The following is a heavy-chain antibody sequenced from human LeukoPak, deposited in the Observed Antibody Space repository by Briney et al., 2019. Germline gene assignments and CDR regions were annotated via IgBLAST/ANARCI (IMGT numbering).Heavy chain of an antibody. CDR2: INHSGST. V-gene: IGHV4-34*01. D-gene: IGHD6-13*01. J-gene: IGHJ4*02. CDR1: GGSFSGYY. Sequence: SETLSLTCAVYGGSFSGYYWSWIRQPPGKGLEWIGEINHSGSTNYNPSLKSRVTISVDTSKNQFSLKLSSVTAADTAVCYCAAGSSSRPDYWGQGTLVTVSS. CDR3: AAGSSSRPDY.